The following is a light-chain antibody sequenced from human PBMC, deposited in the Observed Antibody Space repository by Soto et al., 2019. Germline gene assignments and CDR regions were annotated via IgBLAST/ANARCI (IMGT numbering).Light chain of an antibody. CDR2: DAS. CDR3: QQRSNWHSIT. V-gene: IGKV3-11*01. Sequence: EIVLTQSPATLSLSPGERATLSCRASQSVSSYLAWYQQKPGQAPRLLIYDASNRATGIPARFSGSGSGTDFTLTISSLVHEDFSVYYCQQRSNWHSITFGQGTRLEIK. CDR1: QSVSSY. J-gene: IGKJ5*01.